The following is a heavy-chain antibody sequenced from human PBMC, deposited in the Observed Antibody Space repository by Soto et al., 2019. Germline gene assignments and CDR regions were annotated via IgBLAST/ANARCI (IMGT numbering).Heavy chain of an antibody. CDR3: AKPPGFNNVVPAYFDY. D-gene: IGHD2-15*01. V-gene: IGHV3-23*04. J-gene: IGHJ4*02. CDR1: GFTFSAYA. CDR2: ISASAITT. Sequence: EVQLVDSGGGLVQPGESLRLSCAGSGFTFSAYAMSWVRQAPGKGLEWVSSISASAITTYNTDSVRGRFTISRDNSRNTVYLQMNSLRAEDTAVYFCAKPPGFNNVVPAYFDYWGWGTRVTVSS.